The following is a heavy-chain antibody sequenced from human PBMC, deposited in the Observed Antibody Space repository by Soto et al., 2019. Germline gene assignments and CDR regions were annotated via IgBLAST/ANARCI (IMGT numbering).Heavy chain of an antibody. CDR1: GGSFSDYY. D-gene: IGHD1-1*01. CDR3: ARSRNLDV. CDR2: VNYLGNT. J-gene: IGHJ6*02. V-gene: IGHV4-34*02. Sequence: QQQQWGAGLLKPSETLSLTCAVYGGSFSDYYWNWIRQPPGKGLEWIGEVNYLGNTNYSPSLLGRVTISIDTSKNQLSLELTSVTAADTAVYYCARSRNLDVWGQGTTVTVSS.